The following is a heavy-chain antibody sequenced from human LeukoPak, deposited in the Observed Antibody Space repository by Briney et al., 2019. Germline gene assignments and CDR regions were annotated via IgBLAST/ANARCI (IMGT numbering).Heavy chain of an antibody. CDR2: ISGSGGST. V-gene: IGHV3-23*01. J-gene: IGHJ4*02. Sequence: GGSLRLSCAASGFTFSSYAMSWVRQAPGKGVEWVSAISGSGGSTYYAHSVKGRFTISRDNSKNTLYLQMNSLRAEDTAVYYCAKDHQQLVPYYFDYWGQGTLVTVSS. D-gene: IGHD6-13*01. CDR3: AKDHQQLVPYYFDY. CDR1: GFTFSSYA.